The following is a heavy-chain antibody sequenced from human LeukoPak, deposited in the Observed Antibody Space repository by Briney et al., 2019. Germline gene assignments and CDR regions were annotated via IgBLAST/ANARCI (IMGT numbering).Heavy chain of an antibody. V-gene: IGHV4-39*07. Sequence: PSETLSLTCTVSGGSISSSSYCWGWIRQPPGKGLEWIGSIYYSGSTYYNPSLKSRVTISVDTSKNQFSLKLSSVTAADTAVYYCARAVAGYYYYYMDVWGKGTTVTVSS. J-gene: IGHJ6*03. CDR3: ARAVAGYYYYYMDV. CDR2: IYYSGST. D-gene: IGHD6-19*01. CDR1: GGSISSSSYC.